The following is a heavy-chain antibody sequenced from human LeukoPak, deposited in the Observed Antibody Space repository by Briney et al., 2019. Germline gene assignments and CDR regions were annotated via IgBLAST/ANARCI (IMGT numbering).Heavy chain of an antibody. Sequence: QAGGSLRLSCAASGFTVSSSYMSWVRQAPGKGLEWVSAISGSGGSTYYADSVKGRFTISRDNSKNTLYLQMNSLRAEDTAVYYCAKDHLRFITMIVVVPWVAFDIWGQGTMVTVSS. CDR2: ISGSGGST. V-gene: IGHV3-23*01. CDR3: AKDHLRFITMIVVVPWVAFDI. J-gene: IGHJ3*02. CDR1: GFTVSSSY. D-gene: IGHD3-22*01.